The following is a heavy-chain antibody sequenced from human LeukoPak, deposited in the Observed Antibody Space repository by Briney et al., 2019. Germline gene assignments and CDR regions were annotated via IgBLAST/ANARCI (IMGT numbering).Heavy chain of an antibody. Sequence: GGSLRLSCAASGFTFSSYWMSWVRQAPGKGLEWVANIKQDGSEKYYVDSVKGRFTISRDNAKNSLYLQMNSLRAEDTAVYYCARAPDFYDHLHWFDPWGQGTLVTVSS. CDR2: IKQDGSEK. J-gene: IGHJ5*02. D-gene: IGHD2-21*02. CDR1: GFTFSSYW. CDR3: ARAPDFYDHLHWFDP. V-gene: IGHV3-7*01.